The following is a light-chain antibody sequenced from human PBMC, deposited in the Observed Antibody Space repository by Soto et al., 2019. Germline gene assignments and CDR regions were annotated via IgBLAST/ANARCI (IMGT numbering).Light chain of an antibody. CDR2: AAS. J-gene: IGKJ1*01. CDR1: QGISNY. Sequence: DIQMTQSPSSLYASVGDRVTITCRASQGISNYLAGYQQKPGKVPKLLIYAASTLQSGVPSRCSGSGSGTDFTLTISSLQPEDVATYYCHKYNSAPRPFGQGTKVEIK. V-gene: IGKV1-27*01. CDR3: HKYNSAPRP.